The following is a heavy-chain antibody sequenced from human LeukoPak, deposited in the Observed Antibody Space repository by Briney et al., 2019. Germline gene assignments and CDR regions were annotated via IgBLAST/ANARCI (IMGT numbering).Heavy chain of an antibody. J-gene: IGHJ4*02. CDR3: AKVRVGTAHFDY. CDR1: GFTFSNYG. CDR2: ISHDGSNN. D-gene: IGHD2-15*01. V-gene: IGHV3-30*18. Sequence: GGSLRLSCAASGFTFSNYGMHWVRQAPGKGLEWVVVISHDGSNNNYADSVKGQFTISRDNSKNTLYLQMNSLRPEDTAVYYCAKVRVGTAHFDYWGQGTLVTVSS.